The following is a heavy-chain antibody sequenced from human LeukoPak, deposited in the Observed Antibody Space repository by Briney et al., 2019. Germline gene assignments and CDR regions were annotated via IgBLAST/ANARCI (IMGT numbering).Heavy chain of an antibody. CDR3: AKDQGGGYSLYGMDV. Sequence: GGSLRLSCAASGFTFSSYGMHWVRQAPGKGLEWVAVISYDGSNKYYADSVKGRFTISRDNSKNTLYLQTNSLRAEDTAVYYCAKDQGGGYSLYGMDVWGQGTTVTVSS. J-gene: IGHJ6*02. CDR1: GFTFSSYG. CDR2: ISYDGSNK. D-gene: IGHD5-18*01. V-gene: IGHV3-30*18.